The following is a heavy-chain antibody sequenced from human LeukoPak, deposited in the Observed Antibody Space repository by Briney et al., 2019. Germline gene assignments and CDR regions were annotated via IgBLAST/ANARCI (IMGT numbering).Heavy chain of an antibody. J-gene: IGHJ4*02. CDR2: IYYSGST. V-gene: IGHV4-39*07. Sequence: SETLSLTCTVSGGSISSSSYYWGWIRQPPGKGLEWIGSIYYSGSTYYNPSLKSRVTISVDTSKNQFSLKLSSVTAADTAVYYCARGVHFYDNSGHSFFDYWGQGTPVTVSS. D-gene: IGHD3-22*01. CDR1: GGSISSSSYY. CDR3: ARGVHFYDNSGHSFFDY.